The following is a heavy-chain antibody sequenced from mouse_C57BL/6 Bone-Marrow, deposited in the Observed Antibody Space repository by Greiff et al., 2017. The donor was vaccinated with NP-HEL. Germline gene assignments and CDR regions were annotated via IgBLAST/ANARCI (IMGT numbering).Heavy chain of an antibody. Sequence: QVQLQQPGAELVRPGTSVKLSCKASGYTFTSYWMHWVKQRPGQGLEWIGVIDPSDSYTNYNQKFKGKATLTVDTSSSTAYMQLSSLTSEDSAVYYCARVSTMVKWGANWGQGTVVTVSA. CDR2: IDPSDSYT. J-gene: IGHJ3*01. CDR1: GYTFTSYW. V-gene: IGHV1-59*01. CDR3: ARVSTMVKWGAN. D-gene: IGHD2-2*01.